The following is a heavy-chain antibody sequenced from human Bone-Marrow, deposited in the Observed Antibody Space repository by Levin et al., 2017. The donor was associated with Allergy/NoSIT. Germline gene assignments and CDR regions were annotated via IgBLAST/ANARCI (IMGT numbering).Heavy chain of an antibody. Sequence: GGSLRLSCAASGFTIATRDMAWVRQAPGKGLEWVSVINGDTRATYYADSVRGRFTISRDDAKNSLGLQMSNLGGDDTAVYYCASRRGYGYGIDYWGQGTLVTVSS. V-gene: IGHV3-48*01. CDR2: INGDTRAT. CDR1: GFTIATRD. J-gene: IGHJ4*02. CDR3: ASRRGYGYGIDY. D-gene: IGHD5-18*01.